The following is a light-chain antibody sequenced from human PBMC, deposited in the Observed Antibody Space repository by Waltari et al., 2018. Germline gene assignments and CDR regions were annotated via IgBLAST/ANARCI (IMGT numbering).Light chain of an antibody. Sequence: DIQMTQSPSSLSAPVGARFTITCRASQGISTSLNWYQQKPGKPPKRLIYAASSLESEVPSRFSGSGSGTDFTLTISSLQPEDFTSYYCLQYSNLPFTFGPGTKLDIK. CDR1: QGISTS. V-gene: IGKV1-17*01. CDR3: LQYSNLPFT. CDR2: AAS. J-gene: IGKJ3*01.